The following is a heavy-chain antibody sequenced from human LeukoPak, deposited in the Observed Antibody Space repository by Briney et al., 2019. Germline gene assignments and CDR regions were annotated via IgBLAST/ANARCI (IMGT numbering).Heavy chain of an antibody. CDR3: ARGSSFGTDYYYYCMDV. CDR1: GFTFSSYG. J-gene: IGHJ6*03. CDR2: ISYDVGKK. V-gene: IGHV3-30*03. D-gene: IGHD3/OR15-3a*01. Sequence: PGGSLRLSCAASGFTFSSYGMHWVRQAPGKGLEWVAVISYDVGKKYYADSVKGRFTISRDNSKNTLYLQMNSLRAEDTAVYYCARGSSFGTDYYYYCMDVWGKGTTVTVSS.